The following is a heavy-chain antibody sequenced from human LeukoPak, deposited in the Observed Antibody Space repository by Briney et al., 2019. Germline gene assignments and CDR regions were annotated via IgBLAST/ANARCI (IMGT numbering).Heavy chain of an antibody. Sequence: ASVKVSCKASGYTFTTYYVHWVRQAPGQGLEWMGITNPSGGSTNYALKFQGRVTMTRDMFTTTVYMELSSLRSEDTAVYYCARSIPAAGYYLDYWGQGTLVTVSS. CDR1: GYTFTTYY. CDR2: TNPSGGST. CDR3: ARSIPAAGYYLDY. J-gene: IGHJ4*02. D-gene: IGHD2-2*01. V-gene: IGHV1-46*01.